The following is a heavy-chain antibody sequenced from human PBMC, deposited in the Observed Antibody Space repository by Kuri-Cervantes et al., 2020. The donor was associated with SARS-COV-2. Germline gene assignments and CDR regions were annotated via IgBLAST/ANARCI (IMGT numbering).Heavy chain of an antibody. V-gene: IGHV3-23*01. J-gene: IGHJ3*02. Sequence: GGSLRLSCAASGFIFDTYAMSWVRQAPGKGLEWVSVISGTGGSSTFYADSVKGRFIISRDNSENTLYLQINGLRADDTAVYFCTRSSGYAPYLDGFDIWGQGTMVTVSS. CDR2: ISGTGGSST. CDR3: TRSSGYAPYLDGFDI. CDR1: GFIFDTYA. D-gene: IGHD3-22*01.